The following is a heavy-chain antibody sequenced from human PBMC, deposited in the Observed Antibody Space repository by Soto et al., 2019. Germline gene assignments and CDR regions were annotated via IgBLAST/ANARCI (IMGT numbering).Heavy chain of an antibody. CDR3: ARVIVVVVAASPNDAFDI. Sequence: GGSLRLSCAASGFTFSDYYMSWIRQAPGKGLEWVSYISSSGSTIYYADSVKGRFTISRDNAKNSLYLQMNSLRAEDTAVYYCARVIVVVVAASPNDAFDIWGQGTMVTVSS. CDR1: GFTFSDYY. J-gene: IGHJ3*02. V-gene: IGHV3-11*01. CDR2: ISSSGSTI. D-gene: IGHD2-15*01.